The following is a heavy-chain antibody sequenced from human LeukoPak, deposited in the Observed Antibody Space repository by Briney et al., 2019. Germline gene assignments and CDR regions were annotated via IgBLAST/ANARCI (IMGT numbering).Heavy chain of an antibody. Sequence: SVKVSCKASGGTFSSYAISWVRQAPEQGLEWMGRIIPILGIANYAQKFQGRVTITADKSTSTAYMELSSLRPEDTAVYYCASPWAAGSRYYGMDVWGQGTTVTVSS. CDR1: GGTFSSYA. V-gene: IGHV1-69*04. CDR3: ASPWAAGSRYYGMDV. CDR2: IIPILGIA. D-gene: IGHD6-13*01. J-gene: IGHJ6*02.